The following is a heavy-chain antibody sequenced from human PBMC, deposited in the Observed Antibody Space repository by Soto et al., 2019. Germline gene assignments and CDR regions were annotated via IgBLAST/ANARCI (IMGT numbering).Heavy chain of an antibody. D-gene: IGHD3-10*01. CDR1: GFTFSSYA. V-gene: IGHV3-30-3*01. Sequence: QVQLVESGGGVVQPGRSLRLSCAASGFTFSSYAMHWVRQAPGKGLEWVAVISYDGSNKYYADSVKGRFTISRDNSKNTLYLQMNSLRAEDTAVYYCAKGDGSKGMRYFDYWGQGTLVTVSS. J-gene: IGHJ4*02. CDR3: AKGDGSKGMRYFDY. CDR2: ISYDGSNK.